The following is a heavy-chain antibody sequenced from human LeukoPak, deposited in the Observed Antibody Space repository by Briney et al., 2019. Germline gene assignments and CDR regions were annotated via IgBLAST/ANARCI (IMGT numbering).Heavy chain of an antibody. V-gene: IGHV3-53*01. CDR1: GFTFSSYW. CDR2: IYSGGST. Sequence: GGSLRLSCAASGFTFSSYWMHWVRQVPGKGLEWVSVIYSGGSTYYADSVKGRFTISRDNSKNTLYLQMNSLRDEDTAVYYCARIKSGIDFWGQGTTVTVSS. D-gene: IGHD1-26*01. CDR3: ARIKSGIDF. J-gene: IGHJ6*02.